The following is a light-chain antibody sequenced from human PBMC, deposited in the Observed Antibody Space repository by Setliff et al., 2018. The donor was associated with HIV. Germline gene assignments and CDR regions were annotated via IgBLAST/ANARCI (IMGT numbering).Light chain of an antibody. V-gene: IGLV2-11*01. CDR3: CSYAGDYFWV. CDR1: SRDAGAYNY. Sequence: QSVLTQPRSVSGSPGQSVTISCTGTSRDAGAYNYVSWYQQHPGTAPKFMIYDVNKRPSGVPDRFSGSKSGNTASLTISGLQAEDEGDYYCCSYAGDYFWVFGGGTKVTVL. CDR2: DVN. J-gene: IGLJ3*02.